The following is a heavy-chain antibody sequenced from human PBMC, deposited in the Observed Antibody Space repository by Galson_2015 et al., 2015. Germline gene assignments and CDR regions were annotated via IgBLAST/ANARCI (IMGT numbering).Heavy chain of an antibody. CDR1: GFTFSSYG. CDR3: ARESDCSGGTCYGVDY. Sequence: FLRLSCAASGFTFSSYGMHWVRQAPGKGLEWVAVIWYDGSNKYYADSVKGRFTISRDNSKNTLFLQMNSLRAEGMAVYYCARESDCSGGTCYGVDYWGQGTLVTVSS. J-gene: IGHJ4*02. D-gene: IGHD2-15*01. CDR2: IWYDGSNK. V-gene: IGHV3-33*01.